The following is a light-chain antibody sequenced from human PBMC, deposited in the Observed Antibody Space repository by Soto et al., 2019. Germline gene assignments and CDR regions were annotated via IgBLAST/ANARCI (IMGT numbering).Light chain of an antibody. J-gene: IGLJ1*01. CDR3: SSYTSSSTGV. V-gene: IGLV2-14*02. CDR1: NSDVGSYNL. Sequence: QSVLTQPASVSGSPGQSITISCTGTNSDVGSYNLVSWYQHHPGKAPKLMIYEVSNRPSGVSNRFSGSKSGNTASLTISGLQAEDEADYYCSSYTSSSTGVFGTGTKVTVL. CDR2: EVS.